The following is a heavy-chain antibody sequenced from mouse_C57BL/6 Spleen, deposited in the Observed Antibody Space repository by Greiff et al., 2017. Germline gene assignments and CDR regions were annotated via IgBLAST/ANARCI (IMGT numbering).Heavy chain of an antibody. D-gene: IGHD2-10*01. V-gene: IGHV1-61*01. Sequence: VQLQQPGAELVRPGSSVKLSCKASGYTFTSYWMDWVKQRPGQGLEWIGNIYPSDSETHYNQKFKDKATLTVDKSSSTAYMQLSSLTSEDSAVYYCARRSYKDYWGQGTTLTVSS. CDR1: GYTFTSYW. J-gene: IGHJ2*01. CDR3: ARRSYKDY. CDR2: IYPSDSET.